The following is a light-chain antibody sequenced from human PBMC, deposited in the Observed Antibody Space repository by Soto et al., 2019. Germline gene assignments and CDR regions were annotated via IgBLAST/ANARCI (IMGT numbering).Light chain of an antibody. J-gene: IGLJ1*01. Sequence: QAVVTQPPSVSDAPRQRVTISCSGSRSNIGSNAVNWYQQLPGQAPKLLLYYDDLLPSGVSDRFSGSKSGTAASLAISGLQSEDEADYYCAAWDASLNAFVFGTGTKLTVL. CDR2: YDD. CDR1: RSNIGSNA. CDR3: AAWDASLNAFV. V-gene: IGLV1-36*01.